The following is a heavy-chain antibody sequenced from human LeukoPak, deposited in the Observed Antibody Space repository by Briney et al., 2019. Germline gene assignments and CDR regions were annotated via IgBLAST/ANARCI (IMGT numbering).Heavy chain of an antibody. Sequence: SQTLSLTCTVSGGSISSGSYYWSWIRRPAGKGLEWIGRIYTSGSTNYNPSLKSRVTISVDTSKNQFSLKLSSVTAADTAVYYCARGGRTYYDFWSGYGFDYWGQGTLVTVSS. V-gene: IGHV4-61*02. CDR3: ARGGRTYYDFWSGYGFDY. CDR2: IYTSGST. J-gene: IGHJ4*02. D-gene: IGHD3-3*01. CDR1: GGSISSGSYY.